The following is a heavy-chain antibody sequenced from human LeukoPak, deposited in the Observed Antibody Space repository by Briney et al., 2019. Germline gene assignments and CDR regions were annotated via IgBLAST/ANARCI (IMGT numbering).Heavy chain of an antibody. J-gene: IGHJ3*02. Sequence: GGSLRLSCAASGFTFSDYYMSWVRQAPGKGLEWISYISSTSSTIYYADSMKGRFTISRDNAKNSLFLQMNSLRAEDTAVYYCARDGYCNSTSCSLDAFDIWGQGTMVTVSS. CDR2: ISSTSSTI. CDR3: ARDGYCNSTSCSLDAFDI. V-gene: IGHV3-11*04. D-gene: IGHD2-2*01. CDR1: GFTFSDYY.